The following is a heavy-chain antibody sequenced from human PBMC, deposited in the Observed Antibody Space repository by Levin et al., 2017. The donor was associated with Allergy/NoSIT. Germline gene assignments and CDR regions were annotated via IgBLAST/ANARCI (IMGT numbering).Heavy chain of an antibody. J-gene: IGHJ4*02. CDR1: GGSISAYY. D-gene: IGHD3-16*02. CDR3: ARGLGETSRYTHGY. V-gene: IGHV4-59*01. Sequence: GSLRLSCTVSGGSISAYYWSWIRQPPGEGLEWIGHIHYSGITNYNPSLKSRVAILIDTSKNQFSLILSSVTAGDTALYYCARGLGETSRYTHGYWGQGTLVTVSS. CDR2: IHYSGIT.